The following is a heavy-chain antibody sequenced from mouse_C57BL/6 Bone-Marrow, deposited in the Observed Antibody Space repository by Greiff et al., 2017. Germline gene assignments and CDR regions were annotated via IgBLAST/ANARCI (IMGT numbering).Heavy chain of an antibody. D-gene: IGHD1-1*01. V-gene: IGHV5-17*01. CDR1: GFTFSDYG. Sequence: EVQGVESGGGLVKPGGSLKLSCAASGFTFSDYGMHWVRQAPEKGLEWVAYISSGSSTTYYADTVKGRITISRDNAKNTLFLQMTSLRSEDTAMYYCARSGSSYWYFDVWGTGTTVTVSS. J-gene: IGHJ1*03. CDR2: ISSGSSTT. CDR3: ARSGSSYWYFDV.